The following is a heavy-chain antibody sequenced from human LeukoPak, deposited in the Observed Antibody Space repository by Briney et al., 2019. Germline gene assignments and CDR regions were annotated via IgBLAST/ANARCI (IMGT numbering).Heavy chain of an antibody. CDR3: ARVPSSSWYYYYYYMDV. CDR1: GGSISGYY. J-gene: IGHJ6*03. V-gene: IGHV4-59*01. CDR2: IYYSGST. Sequence: SETLTLTCTVSGGSISGYYWSWIRQPPGKGLEWIGYIYYSGSTNYDPSLKSRVTISVDTSKNQFSLKLSSVTAADTAVYYCARVPSSSWYYYYYYMDVWGKGTTVTVSS. D-gene: IGHD6-13*01.